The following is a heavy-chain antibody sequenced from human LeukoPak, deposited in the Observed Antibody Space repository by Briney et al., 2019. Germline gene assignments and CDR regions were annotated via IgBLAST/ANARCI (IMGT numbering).Heavy chain of an antibody. CDR1: GYTFTGYY. CDR3: ARDVGYCSSTSCYTGAFDI. J-gene: IGHJ3*02. CDR2: INPNSGGT. V-gene: IGHV1-2*04. D-gene: IGHD2-2*02. Sequence: ASVTVSCKASGYTFTGYYMHWVRQAPGQGLEWMGWINPNSGGTNYAQMIQGWVTMTRDTSISTAYMELSRLRSDDTAVYYCARDVGYCSSTSCYTGAFDIWGQGTMVTVSS.